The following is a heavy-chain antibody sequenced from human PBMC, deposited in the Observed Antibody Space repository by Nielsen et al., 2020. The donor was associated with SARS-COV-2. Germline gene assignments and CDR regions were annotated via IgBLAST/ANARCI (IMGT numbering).Heavy chain of an antibody. CDR1: GGSISSYY. Sequence: SETLSLTCTVSGGSISSYYWSWIRQPPGKGLEWIGSIYYSGSTYYNPSLKSRVTISVDTSKNQFSLKLSSVTAADTAVYYCARGRYSSSWYRPMSAFDYWGQGTLVTVSS. V-gene: IGHV4-59*12. CDR3: ARGRYSSSWYRPMSAFDY. D-gene: IGHD6-13*01. CDR2: IYYSGST. J-gene: IGHJ4*02.